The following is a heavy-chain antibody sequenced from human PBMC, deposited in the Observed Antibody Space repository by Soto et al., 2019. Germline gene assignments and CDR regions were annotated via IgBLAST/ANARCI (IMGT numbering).Heavy chain of an antibody. CDR2: ISYDGSNK. J-gene: IGHJ6*02. CDR3: AQDRRPNYSYGMDV. D-gene: IGHD6-25*01. V-gene: IGHV3-30*18. Sequence: QVQLVESGGGVVQPGRSLRLSCAASGFTFSSYGMHWVRQAPGKGLEWVAVISYDGSNKYYADSVKGRFTISRDNSKNTLYLQMNSLRAEDTAVYYCAQDRRPNYSYGMDVWGQGTTVTVSS. CDR1: GFTFSSYG.